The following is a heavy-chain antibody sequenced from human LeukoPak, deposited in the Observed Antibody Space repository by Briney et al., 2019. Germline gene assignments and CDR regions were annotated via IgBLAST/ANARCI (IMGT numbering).Heavy chain of an antibody. CDR3: ARPDDNADYILSY. CDR2: IYPGDSDT. V-gene: IGHV5-51*01. Sequence: GESLKISCKGSGYTFSNYWIGWVRQMPGEGLEYLGIIYPGDSDTKYSPAFEGHITISVDKSITTAYLQWSSLKASDTAMYYCARPDDNADYILSYWGQGTLVTVSS. D-gene: IGHD4-17*01. J-gene: IGHJ1*01. CDR1: GYTFSNYW.